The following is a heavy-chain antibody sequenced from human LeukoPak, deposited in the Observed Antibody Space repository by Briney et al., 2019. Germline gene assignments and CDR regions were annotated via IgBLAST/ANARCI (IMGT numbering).Heavy chain of an antibody. CDR1: GLTFSSHP. D-gene: IGHD3-22*01. J-gene: IGHJ4*02. CDR3: VKALYDSGGYYYAY. V-gene: IGHV3-64D*06. CDR2: VSFFGGST. Sequence: GGSLRLSCSGSGLTFSSHPMQWVRQAPGKGLEYVSAVSFFGGSTYYADSVKGRFTISRDNSKNTLYLQMSSLRVEDTAVYYCVKALYDSGGYYYAYWGQGTLVTVSS.